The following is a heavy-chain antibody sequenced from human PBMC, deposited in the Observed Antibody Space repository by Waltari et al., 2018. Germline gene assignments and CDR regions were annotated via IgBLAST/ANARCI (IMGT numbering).Heavy chain of an antibody. V-gene: IGHV3-64D*06. Sequence: EVQLVESGGGLVQPGGSLRLSCSASGFTFSSFTMYWVRQAPGKGTEMVSARHGTGDKPNNAEYADSVKGRFTISRDNSRNTMYLQMNSLRPEDTAVYYCVKRATVITSADWYFDVWGRGTLVTVSS. CDR1: GFTFSSFT. CDR2: RHGTGDKPNNA. J-gene: IGHJ2*01. CDR3: VKRATVITSADWYFDV. D-gene: IGHD4-17*01.